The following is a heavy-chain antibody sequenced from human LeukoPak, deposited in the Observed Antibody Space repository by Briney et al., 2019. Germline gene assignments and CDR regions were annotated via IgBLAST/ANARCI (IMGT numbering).Heavy chain of an antibody. CDR1: GFTFSDSA. J-gene: IGHJ4*02. V-gene: IGHV3-73*01. CDR2: IGTKTDTYAT. CDR3: TRRENDS. Sequence: PGGSLKLSCAASGFTFSDSAIHWVRQASGKGLEWVGRIGTKTDTYATTYAASVKGRFSISRDDSEDSAYLQMNSLKIEGTAVYYCTRRENDSWGQGTLVTVSS.